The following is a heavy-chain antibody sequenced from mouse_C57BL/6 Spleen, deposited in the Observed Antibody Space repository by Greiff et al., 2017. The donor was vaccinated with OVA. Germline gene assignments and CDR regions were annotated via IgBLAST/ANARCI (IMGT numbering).Heavy chain of an antibody. CDR1: GYTFTDYE. D-gene: IGHD6-2*01. CDR2: IDPETGGT. Sequence: QVQLKQSGAELVRPGASVTLSCKASGYTFTDYEMHWVKQTPVHGLEWIGAIDPETGGTAYNQKFKGKAILTADKSSSTAYMELRSLTSEDSAVYYCTRSLIYYAMDYWGQGTSVTVSS. CDR3: TRSLIYYAMDY. V-gene: IGHV1-15*01. J-gene: IGHJ4*01.